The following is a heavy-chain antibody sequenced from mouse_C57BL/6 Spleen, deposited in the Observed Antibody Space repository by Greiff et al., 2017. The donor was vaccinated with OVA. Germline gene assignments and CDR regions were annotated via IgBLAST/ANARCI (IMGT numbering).Heavy chain of an antibody. Sequence: QVQLQQPGAELVKPGASVKVSCKASGYTFTSYWMHWVKQRPGQGLEWIGRIHPSDSDTNYNQKFKGKATLTVDKSSSTAYMQLSRLTSEDSAVYYSAIRYGKYVDYAMDYWGQGTSVTVSS. CDR2: IHPSDSDT. D-gene: IGHD2-10*02. CDR3: AIRYGKYVDYAMDY. V-gene: IGHV1-74*01. J-gene: IGHJ4*01. CDR1: GYTFTSYW.